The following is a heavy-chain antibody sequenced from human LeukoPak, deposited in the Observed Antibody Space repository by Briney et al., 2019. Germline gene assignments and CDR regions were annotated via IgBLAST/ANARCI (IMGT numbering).Heavy chain of an antibody. Sequence: SSQTLSLTCAISEYSVSSNSAAWNWIRQSPSRGLEWLGRTYYRSKWYYDYAVSVKSRITINPDTSKNQFSLQLNSVTPEDTAVYYCARGPQLVDYYYIDVWGKGTTVTVSS. CDR2: TYYRSKWYY. D-gene: IGHD6-13*01. CDR1: EYSVSSNSAA. J-gene: IGHJ6*03. V-gene: IGHV6-1*01. CDR3: ARGPQLVDYYYIDV.